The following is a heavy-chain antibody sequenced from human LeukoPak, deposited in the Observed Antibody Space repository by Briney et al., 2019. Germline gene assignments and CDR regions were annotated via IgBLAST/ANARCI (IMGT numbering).Heavy chain of an antibody. J-gene: IGHJ4*02. D-gene: IGHD2-15*01. CDR1: GFTFSSYA. CDR3: AKGSGGSCYSSSDY. CDR2: ICGSGDTT. Sequence: GGSLRLSCAASGFTFSSYAMSWVRQAPGKGLEWVSVICGSGDTTYYADSVKGRFTISRDDSKNTLYLQMNSLRAEDTAVYYCAKGSGGSCYSSSDYWGQGTLVTVS. V-gene: IGHV3-23*01.